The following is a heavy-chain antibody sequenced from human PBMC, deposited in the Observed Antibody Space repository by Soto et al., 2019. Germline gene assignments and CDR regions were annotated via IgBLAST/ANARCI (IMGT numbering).Heavy chain of an antibody. D-gene: IGHD2-15*01. CDR3: ARMVGSYGMDV. CDR2: IIPILGIA. Sequence: VQLVQSGADVKKPGSSVKVSCKASGGIISSYTITWVRQAPGQGLEWMGRIIPILGIANYAQKFQGRVTITADKSTSTAYMELSSLRSEDTAVYYCARMVGSYGMDVWGQGTTVTVSS. V-gene: IGHV1-69*02. CDR1: GGIISSYT. J-gene: IGHJ6*02.